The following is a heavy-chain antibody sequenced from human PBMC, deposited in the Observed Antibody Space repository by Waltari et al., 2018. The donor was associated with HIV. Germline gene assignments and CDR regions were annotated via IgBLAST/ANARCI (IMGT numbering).Heavy chain of an antibody. CDR2: INAGNGNK. CDR1: GYTFTSYA. CDR3: ARDNNMIVVALDAFDI. V-gene: IGHV1-3*01. J-gene: IGHJ3*02. D-gene: IGHD3-22*01. Sequence: QVQLVQSGAEVKKPGASVKVSCKASGYTFTSYAMHWVRQAPGQRLEWMGWINAGNGNKKYSQKFQGRVPITRDTSASTAYMGLSSLRAEDTAVYYCARDNNMIVVALDAFDIWGQGTMVTVSS.